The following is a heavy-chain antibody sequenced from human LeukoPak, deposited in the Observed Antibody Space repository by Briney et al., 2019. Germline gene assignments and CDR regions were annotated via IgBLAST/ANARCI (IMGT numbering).Heavy chain of an antibody. J-gene: IGHJ4*02. CDR1: GYTFANYG. D-gene: IGHD1-26*01. V-gene: IGHV1-18*01. Sequence: ASVKVSCKASGYTFANYGINWVRQASGQGLEWMGWISAYNGNTNYAQKFQGRVTMTTDTSTSTAYMDLRSLRSDDTAVYYCARDLDQYSGRFGGFGHDFWGQGTLVTVSS. CDR2: ISAYNGNT. CDR3: ARDLDQYSGRFGGFGHDF.